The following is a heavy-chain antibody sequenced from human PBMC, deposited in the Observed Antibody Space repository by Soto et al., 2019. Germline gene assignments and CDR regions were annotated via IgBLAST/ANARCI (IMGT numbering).Heavy chain of an antibody. CDR3: AKDKGYGDYYFDY. D-gene: IGHD4-17*01. Sequence: EVQLVESGGGLVQPGRSLRLSCAASGFTFDDYAMHWVRQAPGKGLEWVSGISWNSGSIGYADSVKGRFTISRDNAKNSLYLQMNSLRAEDTALYYCAKDKGYGDYYFDYWGQGTLVTVSS. CDR1: GFTFDDYA. V-gene: IGHV3-9*01. CDR2: ISWNSGSI. J-gene: IGHJ4*02.